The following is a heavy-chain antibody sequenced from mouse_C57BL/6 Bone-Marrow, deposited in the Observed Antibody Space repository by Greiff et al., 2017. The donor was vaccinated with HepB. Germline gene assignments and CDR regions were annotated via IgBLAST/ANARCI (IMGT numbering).Heavy chain of an antibody. D-gene: IGHD1-1*01. CDR3: ARDRGTVVAHWYFDV. CDR1: GFTFSDYY. J-gene: IGHJ1*03. CDR2: INYDGSST. V-gene: IGHV5-16*01. Sequence: EVQRVESEGGLVQPGRSMKLSCTASGFTFSDYYMAWVRQVPEKGLEWVANINYDGSSTYYLDSLKSRFIISRDNAKNILYLQMSSLKSEDTATYYCARDRGTVVAHWYFDVWGTGTTVTVSS.